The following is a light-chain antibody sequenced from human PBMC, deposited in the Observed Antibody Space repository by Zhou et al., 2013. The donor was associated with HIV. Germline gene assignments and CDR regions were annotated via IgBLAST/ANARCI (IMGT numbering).Light chain of an antibody. CDR1: QSISRY. J-gene: IGKJ1*01. Sequence: DIQMTQSPSSLSASVGDRVTITCRASQSISRYLNWYQQKPGKAPKLMIYGASSLQSGVPSRFSGSGSGTDFTLTISSLQPDDFATYYCQQYNSYWTFGQGTKVEIK. V-gene: IGKV1-5*01. CDR2: GAS. CDR3: QQYNSYWT.